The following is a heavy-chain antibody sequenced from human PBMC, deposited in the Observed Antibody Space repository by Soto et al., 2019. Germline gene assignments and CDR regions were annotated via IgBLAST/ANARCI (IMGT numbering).Heavy chain of an antibody. CDR1: GYTFTSYE. D-gene: IGHD3-3*01. V-gene: IGHV1-8*01. J-gene: IGHJ6*02. CDR2: MNPNSGNT. CDR3: ARGWDYDFWSCYYTGYYYYGMDV. Sequence: GASVKVSCKASGYTFTSYEINCERQATGQGLEWMGWMNPNSGNTGYAQKFQGRVTMTRNTSISTAYMELSSLRSEDTAVYYCARGWDYDFWSCYYTGYYYYGMDVWGQGTTVTVSS.